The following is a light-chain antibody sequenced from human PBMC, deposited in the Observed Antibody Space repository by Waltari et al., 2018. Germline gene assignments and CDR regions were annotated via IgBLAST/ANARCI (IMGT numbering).Light chain of an antibody. Sequence: EIVMTQTPDTLSVSPVERATLPCRASQSVGSNLAWYQQKPGQAPRLLIYGASTRATDIPARFSGSGSGTEFTLTITSMQSEDFAVYYCQQYNNWPPSWTFGQGTKVEIK. CDR2: GAS. J-gene: IGKJ1*01. CDR3: QQYNNWPPSWT. CDR1: QSVGSN. V-gene: IGKV3-15*01.